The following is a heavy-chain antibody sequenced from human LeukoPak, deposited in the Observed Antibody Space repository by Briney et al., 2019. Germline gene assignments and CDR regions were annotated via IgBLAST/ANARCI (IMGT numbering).Heavy chain of an antibody. Sequence: GGSLRLSCAASGFTFSDYYMSWIRQAPGKGLEWISKISSSGSFIYHADSVKGQFTISRDNAKNSLYLQMNSLRAEDTAVYYCAREKFLEWYAVAGTFGYFDYWGQGTLVTVSS. CDR1: GFTFSDYY. D-gene: IGHD6-19*01. CDR3: AREKFLEWYAVAGTFGYFDY. CDR2: ISSSGSFI. V-gene: IGHV3-11*01. J-gene: IGHJ4*02.